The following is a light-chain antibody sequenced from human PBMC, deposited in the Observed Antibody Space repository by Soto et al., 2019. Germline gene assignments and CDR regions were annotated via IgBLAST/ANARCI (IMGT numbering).Light chain of an antibody. CDR2: GAS. J-gene: IGKJ5*01. CDR1: QIVSST. CDR3: QQYNNSPLN. Sequence: ILITQSPATLSASQVERATLSSMASQIVSSTLAWHQQRPGQAPRLLIYGASTRATCVPASFSGGGSGTDSPLTITRLQSEDFAVYWCQQYNNSPLNFGPGTRREIK. V-gene: IGKV3D-15*01.